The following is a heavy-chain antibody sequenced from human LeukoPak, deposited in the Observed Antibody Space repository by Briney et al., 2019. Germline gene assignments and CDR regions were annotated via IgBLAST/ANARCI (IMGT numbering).Heavy chain of an antibody. CDR1: GFTFTSSA. D-gene: IGHD6-19*01. Sequence: SVKVSCKASGFTFTSSAVQWVRQARGQRLEWIGWIVVGSGNTNYAQKFQERVTITRDMSTSTAYMELSSLRSEDTAVYYCAADLAVAELAFDYWGQGTLVTVSS. CDR2: IVVGSGNT. V-gene: IGHV1-58*01. J-gene: IGHJ4*02. CDR3: AADLAVAELAFDY.